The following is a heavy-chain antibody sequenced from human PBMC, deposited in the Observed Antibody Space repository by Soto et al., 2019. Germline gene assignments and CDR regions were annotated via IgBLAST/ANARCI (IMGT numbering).Heavy chain of an antibody. Sequence: VGSLRLSCATSGLTFSNYAMSWVRQAPGGGLEWVSSMSGSSSTTYYADSVRGRFTISRDRSKNTLYLQMSSLRAEDTALYYCAKNQERELPRVIDFWGQGTLVTVSS. CDR2: MSGSSSTT. V-gene: IGHV3-23*01. D-gene: IGHD1-7*01. CDR1: GLTFSNYA. J-gene: IGHJ4*02. CDR3: AKNQERELPRVIDF.